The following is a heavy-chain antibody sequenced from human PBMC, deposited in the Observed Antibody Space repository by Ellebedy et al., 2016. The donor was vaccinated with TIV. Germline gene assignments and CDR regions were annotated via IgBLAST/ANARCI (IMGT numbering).Heavy chain of an antibody. CDR3: ARWRGPDYVWGSYRWYYFDY. CDR1: GFTFSTYS. Sequence: GGSLRLSCAASGFTFSTYSMNWVRQAPGKGLEWVSSISSSSSYIYYADSVKGRFTISRDNAKNSLHLQMNSLRAEDTAVYYCARWRGPDYVWGSYRWYYFDYWGQGTLVTVSS. D-gene: IGHD3-16*02. J-gene: IGHJ4*02. CDR2: ISSSSSYI. V-gene: IGHV3-21*04.